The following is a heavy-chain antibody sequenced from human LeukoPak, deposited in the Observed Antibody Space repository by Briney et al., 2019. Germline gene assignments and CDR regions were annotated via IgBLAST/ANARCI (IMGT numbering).Heavy chain of an antibody. J-gene: IGHJ4*02. CDR1: GFTFNNYA. CDR2: ITGSGDTT. Sequence: GGSLRLSCTAAGFTFNNYAMSWVRQAPGKGLEWVSIITGSGDTTFYADSVKGRFTISRDNSKNTLYLQMNSLRAEDTAVYYCAKGISGSYSPTWDYWGQGTLVTVSS. D-gene: IGHD1-26*01. V-gene: IGHV3-23*01. CDR3: AKGISGSYSPTWDY.